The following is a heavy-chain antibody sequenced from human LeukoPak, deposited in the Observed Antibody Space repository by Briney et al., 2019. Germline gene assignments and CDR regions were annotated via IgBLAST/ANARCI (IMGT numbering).Heavy chain of an antibody. CDR3: ARGTYSGYDWVDYMDV. Sequence: ASVKVSCKASGYTFTSYGINWVRQALGQGLEWMGWITVYNGNTNYAQNLQGRVTMTTDTSTSTAYMELRSLRSDDTAVYYCARGTYSGYDWVDYMDVWGKGTTVTVSS. CDR1: GYTFTSYG. CDR2: ITVYNGNT. D-gene: IGHD5-12*01. V-gene: IGHV1-18*01. J-gene: IGHJ6*03.